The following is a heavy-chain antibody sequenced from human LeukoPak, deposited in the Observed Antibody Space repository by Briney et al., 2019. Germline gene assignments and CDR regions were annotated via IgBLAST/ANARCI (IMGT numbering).Heavy chain of an antibody. J-gene: IGHJ6*03. CDR2: IYYSGST. V-gene: IGHV4-59*08. CDR3: ARFLAGTRHFHFYYYMDV. CDR1: GGSISSFY. Sequence: SETLSLTCTVSGGSISSFYWSWIRQPPGKGLEWIGYIYYSGSTNYNPSLKSRVTISVDTSKNQFSLKVISVTAADTAVYYCARFLAGTRHFHFYYYMDVWGKGTTVTISS. D-gene: IGHD3-9*01.